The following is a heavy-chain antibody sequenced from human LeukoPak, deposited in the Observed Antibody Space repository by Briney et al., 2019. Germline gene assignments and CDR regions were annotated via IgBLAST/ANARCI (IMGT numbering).Heavy chain of an antibody. J-gene: IGHJ6*02. Sequence: ASVKVSCKASGYTFTSYYMHWVRQAPGQGLEWMGIINPSGGSTSYAQKFQGRVTMTRDTSTSTVYMELSSLRSEDTAVYYCAKDREMATGGFDIWGRGTTVTVSS. CDR2: INPSGGST. V-gene: IGHV1-46*01. D-gene: IGHD5-24*01. CDR3: AKDREMATGGFDI. CDR1: GYTFTSYY.